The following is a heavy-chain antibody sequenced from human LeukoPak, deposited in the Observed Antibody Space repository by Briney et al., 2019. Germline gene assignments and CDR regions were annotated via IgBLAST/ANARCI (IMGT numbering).Heavy chain of an antibody. V-gene: IGHV4-59*01. CDR2: IYYSGST. CDR1: GFTFSSYE. Sequence: GSLRLSCAASGFTFSSYEMNWVRQSPGKGLEWIGSIYYSGSTNYNPSLKSRVTISVDTSKNQFSLKLSSVTAADTAVYYCASKFAPRYYYDSSGYYGAFDIWGQGTMVTVSS. J-gene: IGHJ3*02. D-gene: IGHD3-22*01. CDR3: ASKFAPRYYYDSSGYYGAFDI.